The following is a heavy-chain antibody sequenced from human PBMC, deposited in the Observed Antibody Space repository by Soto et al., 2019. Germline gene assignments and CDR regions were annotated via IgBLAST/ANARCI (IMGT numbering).Heavy chain of an antibody. CDR3: SRDLRGIAPRPFDY. J-gene: IGHJ4*02. Sequence: GGSLRLSCAASGFIFSSYSMNWVRQAPGKGLEWVSYIRISSSTIYYADSVKGRFTISRDNAKNSLYLQMNSLRAEDTAVYYCSRDLRGIAPRPFDYWGQGTLVTVSS. CDR1: GFIFSSYS. CDR2: IRISSSTI. D-gene: IGHD6-6*01. V-gene: IGHV3-48*01.